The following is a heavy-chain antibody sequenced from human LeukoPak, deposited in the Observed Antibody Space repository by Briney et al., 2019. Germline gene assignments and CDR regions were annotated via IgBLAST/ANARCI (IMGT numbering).Heavy chain of an antibody. Sequence: GGSLRLSCAASGFTFSSYSMNWVRQAPGKGLEWVSYITTGSRTTYYADSVKGRFTISRDNAKNSLYLQMNSLRAEDTAVYYCARDGVAVAGLYYFDYWGQGTLVTVSS. D-gene: IGHD6-19*01. J-gene: IGHJ4*02. CDR1: GFTFSSYS. V-gene: IGHV3-48*01. CDR2: ITTGSRTT. CDR3: ARDGVAVAGLYYFDY.